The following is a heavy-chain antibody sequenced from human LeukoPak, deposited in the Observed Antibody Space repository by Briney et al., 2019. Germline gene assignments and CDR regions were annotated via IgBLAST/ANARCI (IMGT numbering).Heavy chain of an antibody. CDR2: IYYSGST. CDR1: GGSISSYY. V-gene: IGHV4-59*01. D-gene: IGHD3-3*01. CDR3: ARWVDYDFRSGYSDY. J-gene: IGHJ4*02. Sequence: SETLSLTCTVSGGSISSYYWSWIRQPPGKGLEWIGYIYYSGSTNYNPSLKSRVTISVDTSKNQFSLKLSSVTAADTAVYYCARWVDYDFRSGYSDYWGQGTLVTVSS.